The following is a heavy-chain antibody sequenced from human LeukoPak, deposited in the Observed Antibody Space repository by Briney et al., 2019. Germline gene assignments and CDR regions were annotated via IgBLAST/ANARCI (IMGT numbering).Heavy chain of an antibody. V-gene: IGHV1-2*02. CDR2: INPNSGGT. Sequence: ASVKVSCKASGYTFTGYYMHWVRQAPGQGLEWMGWINPNSGGTNYAQKFQGRVTMTRDTSISTAYMELSRLRSDDTAVYYCARGSPGLIVVVPAARYYFDYWGQGTLVTVSS. D-gene: IGHD2-2*01. J-gene: IGHJ4*02. CDR3: ARGSPGLIVVVPAARYYFDY. CDR1: GYTFTGYY.